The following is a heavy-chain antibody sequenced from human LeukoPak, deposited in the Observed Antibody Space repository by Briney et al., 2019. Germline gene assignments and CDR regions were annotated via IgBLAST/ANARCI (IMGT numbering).Heavy chain of an antibody. D-gene: IGHD5-24*01. J-gene: IGHJ4*02. Sequence: ASVKFSCKASGYTFTGYYMHWVRQAPGQGLEWMGWINPNSGGTNYAQKFQGRVTMTRDTSISTAYMELSRLRSDDTAVYYCARRGDGYKPFDYWGQGTLVTVSS. CDR3: ARRGDGYKPFDY. CDR1: GYTFTGYY. V-gene: IGHV1-2*02. CDR2: INPNSGGT.